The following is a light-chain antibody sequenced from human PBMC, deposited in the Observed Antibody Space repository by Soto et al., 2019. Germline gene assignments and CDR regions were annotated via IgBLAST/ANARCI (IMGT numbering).Light chain of an antibody. V-gene: IGLV1-40*01. J-gene: IGLJ1*01. CDR1: SSNIGAGFD. Sequence: QSVLTQPPSVSGAPGQRVAISCTGSSSNIGAGFDVHWYQQLPGTAPKLLIYRNNNRPSGVPDRFSGSKSGSSASLAITGLRAEDEAEYYYQSHGTSLSAYVFGSGTKLTVL. CDR3: QSHGTSLSAYV. CDR2: RNN.